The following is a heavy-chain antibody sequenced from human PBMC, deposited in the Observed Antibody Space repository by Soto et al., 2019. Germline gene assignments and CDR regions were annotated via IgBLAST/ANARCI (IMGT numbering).Heavy chain of an antibody. V-gene: IGHV1-69*12. CDR3: ARDIGYCSGGSCYSPGNFDY. J-gene: IGHJ4*02. CDR2: IIPIFGTA. Sequence: QVQLVQSGAEVKKPGSSVKVSCKASGGTFSSYAISWVRQAPGQGLEWMGGIIPIFGTANYAQKFQGRVTITAAESTSTAYMELSSLRSEDTAVYYCARDIGYCSGGSCYSPGNFDYWGQGTLVTVSS. D-gene: IGHD2-15*01. CDR1: GGTFSSYA.